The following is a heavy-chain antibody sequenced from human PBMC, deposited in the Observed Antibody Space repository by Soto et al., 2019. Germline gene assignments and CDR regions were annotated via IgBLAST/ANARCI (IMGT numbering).Heavy chain of an antibody. Sequence: PSETLSLTCTVSSSSVSSYYWNWIRQSPGKGLEWIGYIYYSGYTNYNPSLKSRITISVDTSKNQFSLKLSSVTAADTAVYYCARDHFLYYYDSSGSDFDYWGQGTLVTVSS. CDR3: ARDHFLYYYDSSGSDFDY. CDR2: IYYSGYT. D-gene: IGHD3-22*01. V-gene: IGHV4-59*02. J-gene: IGHJ4*02. CDR1: SSSVSSYY.